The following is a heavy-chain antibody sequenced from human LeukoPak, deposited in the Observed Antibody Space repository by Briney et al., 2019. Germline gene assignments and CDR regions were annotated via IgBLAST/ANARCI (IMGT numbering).Heavy chain of an antibody. J-gene: IGHJ4*02. V-gene: IGHV4-59*01. Sequence: SETLSLTCAVSGGSIDGYFWSWIRQAPGKGLEWLGYIYYSGSTIYNPSLQGRVTISVDTSKNQFSLKLSSVIAADTAVYYCACLDYWGQGTLVTVSS. CDR2: IYYSGST. CDR1: GGSIDGYF. CDR3: ACLDY.